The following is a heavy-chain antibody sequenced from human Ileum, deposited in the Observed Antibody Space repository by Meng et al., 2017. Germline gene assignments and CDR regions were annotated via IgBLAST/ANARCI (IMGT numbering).Heavy chain of an antibody. Sequence: HVQLVQSGAEVKKPGASVKVSCKASGYTFTTYGISWVRQAPGQGLEWMGWMNTDKGNTNYAQKFQGRVTMTRDTSTSTAYMELRSLRSDDTAVYYCAREGAYNGGDYWGQGTLVTVSS. D-gene: IGHD1-1*01. CDR1: GYTFTTYG. V-gene: IGHV1-18*01. CDR2: MNTDKGNT. J-gene: IGHJ4*02. CDR3: AREGAYNGGDY.